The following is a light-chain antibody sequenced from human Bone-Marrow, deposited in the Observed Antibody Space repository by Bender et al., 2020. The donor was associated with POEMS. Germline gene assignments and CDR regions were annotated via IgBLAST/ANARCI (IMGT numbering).Light chain of an antibody. CDR1: KLGDKS. V-gene: IGLV3-1*01. J-gene: IGLJ2*01. CDR2: QDS. CDR3: CSYTGGRV. Sequence: SYELTQPPSVSVSPGQTATITCSGDKLGDKSASWYHRKPAQPPVLVIYQDSKRPSGIPERFSGSNSGNTASLTISGLQAEDEADYYCCSYTGGRVFGGGTKLTVL.